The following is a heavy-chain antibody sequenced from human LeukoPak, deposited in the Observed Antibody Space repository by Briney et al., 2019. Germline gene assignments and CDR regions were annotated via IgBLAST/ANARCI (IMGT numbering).Heavy chain of an antibody. CDR3: ARDCSSTSCHDAFDI. V-gene: IGHV1-2*02. Sequence: ASVKVSCKASGYTFTGYYMHWVRQAPGQGLEWMGWINPNSGGTNYAQKFQGRVTMTRDTSISTAYMELSRLRSDDTAVYYCARDCSSTSCHDAFDIWGQGTVVTVSS. CDR2: INPNSGGT. J-gene: IGHJ3*02. D-gene: IGHD2-2*01. CDR1: GYTFTGYY.